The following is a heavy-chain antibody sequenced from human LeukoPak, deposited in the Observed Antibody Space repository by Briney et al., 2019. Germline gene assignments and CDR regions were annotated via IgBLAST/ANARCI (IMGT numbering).Heavy chain of an antibody. Sequence: XIXXXPXKGLEWIGYIYYSGSTYYNPSLKSRVTISVDTSKNQFSLKLSSVTAADTAVYYCARAPEDYYYMDVWGKGTTVTVS. CDR2: IYYSGST. V-gene: IGHV4-31*02. J-gene: IGHJ6*03. CDR3: ARAPEDYYYMDV.